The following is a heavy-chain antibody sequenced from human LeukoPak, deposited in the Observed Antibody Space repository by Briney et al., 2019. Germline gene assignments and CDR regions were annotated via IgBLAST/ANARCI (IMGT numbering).Heavy chain of an antibody. J-gene: IGHJ3*02. D-gene: IGHD5-12*01. V-gene: IGHV4-4*02. Sequence: PGGSLRLSCAASGFTFSNAWMSWVRQAPGKGLEWIGNIYDSGTTHYNPSLKSRVTISGDTSKNQFSLKLNSVTAADTAIYYCATHRRSGSGGSENAFEIWGQGTMVTVSS. CDR1: GFTFSNAW. CDR3: ATHRRSGSGGSENAFEI. CDR2: IYDSGTT.